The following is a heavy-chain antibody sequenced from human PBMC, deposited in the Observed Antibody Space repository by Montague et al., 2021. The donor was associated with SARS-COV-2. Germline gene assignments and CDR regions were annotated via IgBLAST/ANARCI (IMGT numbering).Heavy chain of an antibody. D-gene: IGHD5-24*01. V-gene: IGHV4-59*01. CDR2: IYYSGST. CDR1: GGSISSYY. CDR3: ARDQGRWLQPGVYFDY. J-gene: IGHJ4*02. Sequence: SETLSLTCTVSGGSISSYYWSWIRQSPGKGLEWIGYIYYSGSTNYNPSLKSRVTISVDTSKNQFSLKLSSVTAADTAVYYCARDQGRWLQPGVYFDYWGQGTLVTVSS.